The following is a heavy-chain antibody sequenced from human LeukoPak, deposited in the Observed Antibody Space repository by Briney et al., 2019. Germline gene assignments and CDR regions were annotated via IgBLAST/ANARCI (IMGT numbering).Heavy chain of an antibody. J-gene: IGHJ4*02. CDR3: ARHVISPAGVFDY. CDR1: GGSISSSSYY. Sequence: SETLSLTCTVSGGSISSSSYYWGWIRQPPGKGLEWIGSIYYSGSTYYNPSLKSRVTISVDTSKNQFSLKLSSATAADTAVYYCARHVISPAGVFDYWGQGTLVTVSS. D-gene: IGHD3-10*01. V-gene: IGHV4-39*01. CDR2: IYYSGST.